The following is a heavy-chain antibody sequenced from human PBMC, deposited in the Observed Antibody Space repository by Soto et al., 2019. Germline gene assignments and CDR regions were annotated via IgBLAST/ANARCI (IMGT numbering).Heavy chain of an antibody. CDR2: IYYSGST. J-gene: IGHJ5*02. D-gene: IGHD6-13*01. CDR3: ARERPDGSRLDP. CDR1: GGSISSGDYY. Sequence: QVQLQESGPGLVKPSQTLSLTCTVSGGSISSGDYYWSWIRQPPGKGLEWIGYIYYSGSTYYNPYLKSRVTISVDTSKNQFPLKLRSVTAADTAVYYCARERPDGSRLDPWGQGTLVTVSS. V-gene: IGHV4-30-4*01.